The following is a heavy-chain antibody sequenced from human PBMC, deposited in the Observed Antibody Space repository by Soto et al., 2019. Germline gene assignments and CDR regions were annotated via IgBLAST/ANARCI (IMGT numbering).Heavy chain of an antibody. CDR3: ARQQWLVLNAFDI. CDR1: GGSISSGGYY. Sequence: PSETLSLTCTASGGSISSGGYYWSWIRQHPGKGLEWIGYIYYSGSTYYNPSLKSRVTISVDTSKNQFSLKLSSVTAADTAVYYCARQQWLVLNAFDIWGQGTMVTVSS. V-gene: IGHV4-31*03. CDR2: IYYSGST. D-gene: IGHD6-19*01. J-gene: IGHJ3*02.